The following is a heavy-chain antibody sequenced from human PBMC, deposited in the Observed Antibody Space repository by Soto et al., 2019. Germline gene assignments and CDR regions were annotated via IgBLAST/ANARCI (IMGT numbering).Heavy chain of an antibody. CDR2: ISGSGDTT. CDR3: AKSYSSNWYDYFDY. D-gene: IGHD6-13*01. J-gene: IGHJ4*02. Sequence: EVQLLESGGGLVQPGGSLRLSCAASEFTFSTYAMSWVRQAPGKGLEWVSAISGSGDTTYYADSVKGRFTISRDTSKNPLFLQMNSLRAEDTALYYCAKSYSSNWYDYFDYWGQGTLVTVSS. CDR1: EFTFSTYA. V-gene: IGHV3-23*01.